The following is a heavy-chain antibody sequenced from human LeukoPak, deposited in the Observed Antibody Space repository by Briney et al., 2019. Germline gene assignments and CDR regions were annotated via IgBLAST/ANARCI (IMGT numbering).Heavy chain of an antibody. J-gene: IGHJ4*02. V-gene: IGHV4-59*01. CDR3: ARGVLGCSGGSCNSEFVY. CDR1: GGSNSSEY. Sequence: PSETLSLTCTVSGGSNSSEYWSWIGQPPGKGLEWIGYIYYSGSTNYNPSLKSRVTISVDTSKNQFPLKLSSVTAADTAVYYCARGVLGCSGGSCNSEFVYWGEGTLVTVSS. D-gene: IGHD2-15*01. CDR2: IYYSGST.